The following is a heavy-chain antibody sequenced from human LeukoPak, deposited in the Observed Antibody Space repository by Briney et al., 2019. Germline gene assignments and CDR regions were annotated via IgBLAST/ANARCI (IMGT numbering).Heavy chain of an antibody. CDR3: ARAARQGFTMIVVPFFYFDL. CDR1: GASISSGASD. CDR2: INHSGST. V-gene: IGHV4-31*03. J-gene: IGHJ2*01. Sequence: PSETLSLTCTVSGASISSGASDWGWFRQHPKRGLEWVGYINHSGSTYYNPSLGSRVTMSVDTSKNQFSLKLSSVTAADSAVYYCARAARQGFTMIVVPFFYFDLWGRGTLVTVSS. D-gene: IGHD3-22*01.